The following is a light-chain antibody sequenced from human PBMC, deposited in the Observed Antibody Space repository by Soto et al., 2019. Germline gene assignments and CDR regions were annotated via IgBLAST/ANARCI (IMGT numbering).Light chain of an antibody. J-gene: IGKJ5*01. V-gene: IGKV3-15*01. CDR1: QSIRSK. Sequence: EIVMTQSPGTLSVSPGERATLSCRASQSIRSKLAWYQQKPGQAPRLLIYGASTRATGIPARFSGSGSGTEFTLTISSLQSEDFAVYYCQQYGSSPRTFGQGTRLEIK. CDR3: QQYGSSPRT. CDR2: GAS.